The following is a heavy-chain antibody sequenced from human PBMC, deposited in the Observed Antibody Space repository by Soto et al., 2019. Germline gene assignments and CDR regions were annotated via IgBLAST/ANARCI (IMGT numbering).Heavy chain of an antibody. CDR1: GYSISSSNW. J-gene: IGHJ4*02. CDR2: IYYSGTT. Sequence: SETLSLTCAVSGYSISSSNWWGWIRQPPGKGLEWIGYIYYSGTTYYNPSLKSRVTMSVDTSKNQFSLKLTSVTAVDTAVYYCERREIQGPIDYCGQGNLVTVSS. CDR3: ERREIQGPIDY. D-gene: IGHD1-26*01. V-gene: IGHV4-28*01.